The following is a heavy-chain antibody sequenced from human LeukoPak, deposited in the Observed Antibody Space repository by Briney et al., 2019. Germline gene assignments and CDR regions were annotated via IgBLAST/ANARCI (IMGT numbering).Heavy chain of an antibody. V-gene: IGHV3-74*01. J-gene: IGHJ4*02. CDR1: GFSFSTSW. CDR3: ARGGSPFY. Sequence: PGGSLRLSCVASGFSFSTSWMHWVRQDAGGGLVWVSRISGDGTTTTYADSVKGRFTISRDNAKNPVFLQMNSLSTEDTAVYYCARGGSPFYWGQGSLVTVSP. D-gene: IGHD3-10*01. CDR2: ISGDGTTT.